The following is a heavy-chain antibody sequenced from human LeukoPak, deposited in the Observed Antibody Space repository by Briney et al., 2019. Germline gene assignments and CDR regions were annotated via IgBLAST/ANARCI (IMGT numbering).Heavy chain of an antibody. J-gene: IGHJ4*02. CDR1: GFTFSDYY. CDR3: ARVGVIAAAGTYDY. Sequence: GGSLRLSRAASGFTFSDYYMTWIRQAPGNGLEWLSYVSGSGDSISYADSVRGRFTISRDNAKNSLWLQVNSLRAEDTAVYYCARVGVIAAAGTYDYWGQGTLVTVSS. V-gene: IGHV3-11*01. CDR2: VSGSGDSI. D-gene: IGHD6-13*01.